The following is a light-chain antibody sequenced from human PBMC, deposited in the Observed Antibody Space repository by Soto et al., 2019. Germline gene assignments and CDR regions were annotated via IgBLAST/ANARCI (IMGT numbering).Light chain of an antibody. V-gene: IGLV2-14*01. Sequence: QSVLTQPPSVSAAPGQRVTISCSGSSSNIGGNSVSWYQQLPGTAPKLMIYEVSNRPSGVSNRFSGSKSGNTASLTISGLQAEDEADYYCSSYTSSSTLEVFGTGTRSPS. CDR1: SSNIGGNS. CDR3: SSYTSSSTLEV. J-gene: IGLJ1*01. CDR2: EVS.